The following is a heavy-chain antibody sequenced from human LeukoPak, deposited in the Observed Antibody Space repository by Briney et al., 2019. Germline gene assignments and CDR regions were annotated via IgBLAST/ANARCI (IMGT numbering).Heavy chain of an antibody. V-gene: IGHV3-15*01. J-gene: IGHJ4*02. CDR3: TTELLWFGEFTM. D-gene: IGHD3-10*01. Sequence: GGSLRLSCAASGFTFSNAWMSWVRQAPGKGLEWVGRIKSKTDGGTTDYAAPVKGRFTISRDDSKNTLYLQMNSLKTEDTAVYYCTTELLWFGEFTMWGQGTLVTVSS. CDR1: GFTFSNAW. CDR2: IKSKTDGGTT.